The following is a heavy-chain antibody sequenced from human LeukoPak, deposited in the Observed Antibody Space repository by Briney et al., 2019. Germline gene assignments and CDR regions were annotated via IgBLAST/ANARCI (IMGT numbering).Heavy chain of an antibody. J-gene: IGHJ4*02. Sequence: GXXXRLSCAASGFTFSSYSMNWVRQAPGKGLEWVSYISSSSSTIYYADSVKGRFTISRDNAKNSLYLQMNSLRAEDTAVYYCATLNYYSGSGSYYSDYWGQGTLVTVSS. D-gene: IGHD3-10*01. CDR3: ATLNYYSGSGSYYSDY. CDR2: ISSSSSTI. V-gene: IGHV3-48*04. CDR1: GFTFSSYS.